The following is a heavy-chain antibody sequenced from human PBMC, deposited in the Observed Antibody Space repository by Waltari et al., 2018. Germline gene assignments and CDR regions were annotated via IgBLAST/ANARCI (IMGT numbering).Heavy chain of an antibody. D-gene: IGHD4-17*01. CDR2: GDPEDCET. CDR3: ATGVPWEVTTGGFDP. CDR1: GYTFTDYY. J-gene: IGHJ5*02. V-gene: IGHV1-69-2*01. Sequence: EVQLVQSGAEVKKPGATVKISCKASGYTFTDYYMHWVQQAPGKGLEWMGRGDPEDCETIDAEKFQGRVTITADTSTDTAYMELSSLRSEDTAVYYCATGVPWEVTTGGFDPWGQGTLVTVSS.